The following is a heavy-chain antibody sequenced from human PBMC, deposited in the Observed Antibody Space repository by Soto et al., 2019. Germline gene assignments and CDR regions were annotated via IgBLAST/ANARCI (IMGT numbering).Heavy chain of an antibody. CDR2: IIPIFGTA. V-gene: IGHV1-69*01. CDR1: GGTFSSYA. D-gene: IGHD2-21*02. CDR3: ARYHIVVVTATSYYYYGMDV. J-gene: IGHJ6*02. Sequence: QVQLVQSGAEVKKPGSSVKVSCKASGGTFSSYAISWVRQAPGQGLEWMGGIIPIFGTANYAQKFQGRVPITADEATSTADRERSSLRSEDTAVYYCARYHIVVVTATSYYYYGMDVWGQGTTVTVSS.